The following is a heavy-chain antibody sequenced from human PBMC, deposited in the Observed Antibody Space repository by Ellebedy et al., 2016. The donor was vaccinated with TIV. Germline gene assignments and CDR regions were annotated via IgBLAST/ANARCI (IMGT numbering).Heavy chain of an antibody. D-gene: IGHD6-13*01. V-gene: IGHV3-43*01. CDR1: GFTFDDYT. Sequence: PGGSLRLSCAASGFTFDDYTMHWVRQAPGKGLEWVSLISRDGGTTSYSDSVKGRFTISRDNRKNFLYLQMNSLRTEDTALYFCARDLSPYSSSWYPGDYWGQGTLVSVSS. CDR3: ARDLSPYSSSWYPGDY. J-gene: IGHJ4*02. CDR2: ISRDGGTT.